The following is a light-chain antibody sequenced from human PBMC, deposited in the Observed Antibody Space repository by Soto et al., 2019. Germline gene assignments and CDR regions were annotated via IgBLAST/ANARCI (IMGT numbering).Light chain of an antibody. CDR3: QQYGSSPLYT. V-gene: IGKV3-20*01. CDR1: QSVSSNY. Sequence: EIVLTQSPGTLSLSPGERATLSCRASQSVSSNYLAWYQQKPGQAPRLLIYGASSRATGIPDRFSGSGSGTDFSLTSSRLEPEHFGVYYCQQYGSSPLYTFGQGTKLEIK. J-gene: IGKJ2*01. CDR2: GAS.